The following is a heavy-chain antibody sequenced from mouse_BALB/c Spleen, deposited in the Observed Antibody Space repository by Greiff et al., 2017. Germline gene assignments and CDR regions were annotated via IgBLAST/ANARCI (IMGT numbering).Heavy chain of an antibody. CDR1: GFNIKDTY. CDR3: ARGYDRFFDY. V-gene: IGHV14-3*02. D-gene: IGHD2-14*01. Sequence: EVQLQESGAELVKPGASVKLSCTASGFNIKDTYMHWVKQRPEQGLEWIGRIDPANGNTKYDPKFQGKATITADTSSNTAYLQLSSLTSEDTAVYYCARGYDRFFDYWGQGTTLTVSS. J-gene: IGHJ2*01. CDR2: IDPANGNT.